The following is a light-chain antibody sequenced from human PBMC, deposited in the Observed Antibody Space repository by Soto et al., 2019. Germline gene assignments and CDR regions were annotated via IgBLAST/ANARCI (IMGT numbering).Light chain of an antibody. J-gene: IGKJ5*01. CDR3: QKSYSNPQIT. CDR1: QSISSY. Sequence: DIQMTQSPSSLSASLGDRVTITCRASQSISSYLNWYQQKPGKAPKLLIYAASSLQSGVPSRFSGSGSGTDFTLTISSLQPEDFATYYCQKSYSNPQITFGKGTRWRL. CDR2: AAS. V-gene: IGKV1-39*01.